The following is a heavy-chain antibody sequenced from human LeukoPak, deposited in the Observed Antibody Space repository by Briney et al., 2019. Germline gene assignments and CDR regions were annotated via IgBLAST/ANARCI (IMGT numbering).Heavy chain of an antibody. Sequence: SETLSLTCTVSGGSISSYYWSWIRQPPGKGLEWIGYIYYSGSTNYNPSLKSRVTISVDTSKNQFSLKLSSVTAADTAVYYCARGDRYYDILTGYYSGADYYYYGMDVWGQGTTVTVSS. CDR3: ARGDRYYDILTGYYSGADYYYYGMDV. V-gene: IGHV4-59*01. J-gene: IGHJ6*02. D-gene: IGHD3-9*01. CDR1: GGSISSYY. CDR2: IYYSGST.